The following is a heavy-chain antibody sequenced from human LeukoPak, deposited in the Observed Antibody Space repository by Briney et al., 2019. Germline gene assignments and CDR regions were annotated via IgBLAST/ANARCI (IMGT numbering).Heavy chain of an antibody. CDR1: GFTFSSYG. CDR3: AKVKEVPYDY. D-gene: IGHD1-1*01. Sequence: GGSLRLSCAASGFTFSSYGMHWVRQAPGKGLEWVAVISYDGSNKYYADSVKGRFTISRDNSKNTLYLQMNSLRAEDTAVYYCAKVKEVPYDYWDQGTLVTVSS. V-gene: IGHV3-30*18. J-gene: IGHJ4*02. CDR2: ISYDGSNK.